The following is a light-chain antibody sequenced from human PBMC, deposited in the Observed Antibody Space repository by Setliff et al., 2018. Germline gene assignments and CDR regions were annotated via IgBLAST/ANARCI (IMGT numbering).Light chain of an antibody. CDR3: SSYAGSNNYV. J-gene: IGLJ1*01. CDR1: SSDVGGYNY. V-gene: IGLV2-8*01. Sequence: QSALTQPPSASGSSGQSVTISCTGTSSDVGGYNYVSWYQQHPGKAPKLMIYEVSKRPSGVPDRFSGSKSGNTASLTVSGLQAEEEADYYCSSYAGSNNYVFGTGTKVTGL. CDR2: EVS.